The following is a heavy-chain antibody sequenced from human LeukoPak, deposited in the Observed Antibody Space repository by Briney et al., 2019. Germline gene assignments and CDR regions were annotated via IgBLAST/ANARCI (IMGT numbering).Heavy chain of an antibody. CDR3: AKWGNYDVLTGYYDPDY. Sequence: GGSLRLSCAASGFTFSNYAMSWVRQAPGKGLEWVSAITGSGGGTYYADSVKGRFTISRDNSKNTLYLQMNSLRADDTAVYYCAKWGNYDVLTGYYDPDYWGQGTLVTVSS. J-gene: IGHJ4*02. V-gene: IGHV3-23*01. CDR1: GFTFSNYA. D-gene: IGHD3-9*01. CDR2: ITGSGGGT.